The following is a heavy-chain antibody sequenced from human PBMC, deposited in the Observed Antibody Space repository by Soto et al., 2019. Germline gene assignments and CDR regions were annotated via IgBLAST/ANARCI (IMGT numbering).Heavy chain of an antibody. CDR2: ISGSGGST. CDR3: AKFPSRKGIAAAGTERYFDY. Sequence: LRLSCAASGFTFSSYAMSWVRQAPGKGLEWVSAISGSGGSTYYADSVKGRFTISRDNSKNTLYLQMNSLRAEDTAVYYCAKFPSRKGIAAAGTERYFDYWGQGTLVTVSS. J-gene: IGHJ4*02. V-gene: IGHV3-23*01. D-gene: IGHD6-13*01. CDR1: GFTFSSYA.